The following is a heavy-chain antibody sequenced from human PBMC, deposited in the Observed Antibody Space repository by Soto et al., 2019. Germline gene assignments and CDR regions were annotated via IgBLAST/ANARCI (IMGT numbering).Heavy chain of an antibody. CDR2: IIPIFGTA. Sequence: EASVKVSCKASGGTFSSYAISWVRQAPGQGLEWMGRIIPIFGTANYAQKFQGRVTITADESTSTAYMEPSSLRSEDTAVYYCAVTMVRQTRDFDYWGQGTLVTVSS. D-gene: IGHD3-10*01. J-gene: IGHJ4*02. CDR3: AVTMVRQTRDFDY. V-gene: IGHV1-69*13. CDR1: GGTFSSYA.